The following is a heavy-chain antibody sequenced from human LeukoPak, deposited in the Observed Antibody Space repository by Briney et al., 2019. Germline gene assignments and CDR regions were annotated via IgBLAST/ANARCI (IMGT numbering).Heavy chain of an antibody. CDR3: AKADNWNDFYYFDY. CDR2: ISGSGGSA. D-gene: IGHD1-1*01. CDR1: GFTFSSYA. J-gene: IGHJ4*02. V-gene: IGHV3-23*01. Sequence: GGSLRLSCAASGFTFSSYAMSWVRQAPGKGLEWVSAISGSGGSAYYADSVKGRFTISGDNSKNTLYLQMNSLRAEDTAVYYCAKADNWNDFYYFDYWGQGTLVTVSS.